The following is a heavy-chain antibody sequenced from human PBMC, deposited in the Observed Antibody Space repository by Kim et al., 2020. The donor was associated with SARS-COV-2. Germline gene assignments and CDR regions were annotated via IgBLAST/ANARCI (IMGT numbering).Heavy chain of an antibody. D-gene: IGHD3-22*01. CDR2: ISYDGSNK. CDR3: AKDLGDSSGYYYEGHDY. V-gene: IGHV3-30*18. Sequence: SLRLSCAASGFTFSSYGMHWVRQAPGKGLEWVAVISYDGSNKYYADSVKGRFTISRDNSKNTLYLQINSLRAEDTAVYYCAKDLGDSSGYYYEGHDYWGQGTLVTVSS. J-gene: IGHJ4*02. CDR1: GFTFSSYG.